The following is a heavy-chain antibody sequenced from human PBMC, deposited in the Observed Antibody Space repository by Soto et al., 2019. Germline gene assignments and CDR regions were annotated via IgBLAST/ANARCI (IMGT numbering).Heavy chain of an antibody. CDR1: GFTFSGSA. D-gene: IGHD2-15*01. Sequence: EVQLVESGGGLVQPGGSLKLSCAASGFTFSGSAMHWVRQASGKGLEWVGRIRSKANSYATAYAASVKGRFTISRDDSKNTAYLQMNSLTTEDTAVYYCTRRYCSGGSCYWFDPWGQGTLVTVSS. CDR2: IRSKANSYAT. CDR3: TRRYCSGGSCYWFDP. J-gene: IGHJ5*02. V-gene: IGHV3-73*01.